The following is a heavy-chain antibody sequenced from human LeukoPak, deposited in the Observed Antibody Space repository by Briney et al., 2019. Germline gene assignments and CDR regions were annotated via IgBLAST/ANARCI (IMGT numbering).Heavy chain of an antibody. CDR1: GGSITSYY. J-gene: IGHJ4*02. V-gene: IGHV4-59*01. CDR2: IYYSGST. D-gene: IGHD3-9*01. CDR3: ARGRPRFRLDFDY. Sequence: PSETLSLTCTVSGGSITSYYWSWIRQPPGKGLEWIGYIYYSGSTNYNPSLKSRVTISVDTSMNQFSLKLRSVTAADTAVYYCARGRPRFRLDFDYWGQGTLVTVSS.